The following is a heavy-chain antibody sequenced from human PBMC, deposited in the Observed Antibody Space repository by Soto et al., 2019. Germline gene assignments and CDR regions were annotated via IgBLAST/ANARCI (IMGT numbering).Heavy chain of an antibody. Sequence: SETLSLTCAVSGSSFNTFYWTWIRQSPGKGLEWIGEVNHVGTTNYNPALKSRVTISADTSANQFSLLVNSVTAADTAIYYCARLPSRHWVDYWGQGALVTVSS. CDR2: VNHVGTT. CDR3: ARLPSRHWVDY. V-gene: IGHV4-34*01. J-gene: IGHJ4*02. CDR1: GSSFNTFY. D-gene: IGHD3-16*01.